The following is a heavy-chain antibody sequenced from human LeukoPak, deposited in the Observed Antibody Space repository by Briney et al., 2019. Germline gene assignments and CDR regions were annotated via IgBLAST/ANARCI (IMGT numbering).Heavy chain of an antibody. D-gene: IGHD5-18*01. CDR3: ASGSDTAMVKSSHYYYGMDV. Sequence: GASVKVSCKASGGTFSSYAISWVRQAPGRGLEWMGGIIPIFGTANYAQKLQGRVTITADESTSTAYMELSSLRSEDTAVYYCASGSDTAMVKSSHYYYGMDVWGQGTTVTVSS. J-gene: IGHJ6*02. V-gene: IGHV1-69*13. CDR1: GGTFSSYA. CDR2: IIPIFGTA.